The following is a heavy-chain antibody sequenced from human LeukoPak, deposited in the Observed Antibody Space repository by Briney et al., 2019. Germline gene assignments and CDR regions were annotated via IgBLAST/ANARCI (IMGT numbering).Heavy chain of an antibody. D-gene: IGHD3-3*01. Sequence: GGSLRLSCAASGFTFGYHWMHWVRQAPGKGPVWVSLISSDGSITGYADSVKGRFTISRDNSQNTVSLQLNNLRIEDTALYYCAKTSLSDPSGHYYYMDVWGKGTTVTVSS. CDR3: AKTSLSDPSGHYYYMDV. CDR1: GFTFGYHW. CDR2: ISSDGSIT. V-gene: IGHV3-74*01. J-gene: IGHJ6*03.